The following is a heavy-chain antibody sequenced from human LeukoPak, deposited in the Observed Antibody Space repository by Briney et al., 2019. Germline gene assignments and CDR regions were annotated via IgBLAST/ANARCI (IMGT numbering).Heavy chain of an antibody. CDR1: GYTFTGYY. V-gene: IGHV1-2*06. CDR2: INPNSGGT. Sequence: ASVKVSCKASGYTFTGYYMHWVRQAPGQGLEWMGRINPNSGGTNYAQKVQGRVTMTRDTSISTAYMELSRLRSDDTAVYYCARGPGLNPQRNWFDPWGQGTLVTVSS. D-gene: IGHD1-14*01. CDR3: ARGPGLNPQRNWFDP. J-gene: IGHJ5*02.